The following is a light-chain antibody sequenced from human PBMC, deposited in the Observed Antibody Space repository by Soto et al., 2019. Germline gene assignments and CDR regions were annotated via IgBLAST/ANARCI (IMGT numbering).Light chain of an antibody. CDR1: QTIGTY. Sequence: DVQMTQSPSTLSASVGDRVTITCRASQTIGTYLNWYRHKSGAAPELLIYDASTLQSGVPSRFRGSASGTDFTLTISSLQPEDFATYYCQQCYSTPWTFGQGTKVDI. J-gene: IGKJ1*01. CDR3: QQCYSTPWT. V-gene: IGKV1-39*01. CDR2: DAS.